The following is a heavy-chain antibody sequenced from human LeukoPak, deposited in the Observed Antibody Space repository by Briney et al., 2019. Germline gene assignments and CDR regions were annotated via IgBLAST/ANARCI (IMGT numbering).Heavy chain of an antibody. D-gene: IGHD6-13*01. V-gene: IGHV1-18*01. CDR1: GYTFTSYG. CDR3: ARDPYSSSWYAGDYYYYYGMDV. CDR2: ISAYNGNT. J-gene: IGHJ6*02. Sequence: ASVKVSCTASGYTFTSYGISWVRQAPGQGLEWMGWISAYNGNTNYAQKLQGRVTMTTDTSTSTAYMELRSLRSDDTAVYYCARDPYSSSWYAGDYYYYYGMDVWGQGTTVTVSS.